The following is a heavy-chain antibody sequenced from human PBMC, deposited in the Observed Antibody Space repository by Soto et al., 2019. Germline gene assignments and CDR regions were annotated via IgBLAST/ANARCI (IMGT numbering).Heavy chain of an antibody. V-gene: IGHV3-66*01. CDR3: VRENSYAGMDV. CDR2: INAAGTT. J-gene: IGHJ6*02. CDR1: RITFRNYN. Sequence: PWGFLTLSCAASRITFRNYNMNWVRQAAGKGLERDSVINAAGTTHYGDSVKGRFSISREDSKNSLYLQKHSLRAADLRVYYCVRENSYAGMDVRGQATTVTVPS.